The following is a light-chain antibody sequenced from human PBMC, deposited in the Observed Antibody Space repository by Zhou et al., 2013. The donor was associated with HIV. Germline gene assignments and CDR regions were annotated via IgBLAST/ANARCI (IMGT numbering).Light chain of an antibody. Sequence: DIQMTQSPSSLSASVGDRVTITCRASQSINSYLNWYQQKPGKPPKVLIYAASSLQSGVPSRFSGSGSGTDFTLTISSLQPDDYGTYYCQQYNTYPITFGQGTRLDI. CDR1: QSINSY. CDR3: QQYNTYPIT. J-gene: IGKJ5*01. V-gene: IGKV1-39*01. CDR2: AAS.